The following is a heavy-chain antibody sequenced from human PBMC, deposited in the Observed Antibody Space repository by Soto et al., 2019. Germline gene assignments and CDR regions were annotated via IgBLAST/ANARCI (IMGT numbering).Heavy chain of an antibody. Sequence: QVQLVQSGAEVKKPGSSVKVSCKASGGTFSTYTITWVRQAPGQGLEWMGRIIPIIGIINYAQKFQGRVTISADKFTGTAYMELTGLRSDDTAVYYCAGDPDRHYTDSHASSYPWGQGTLVTVSS. CDR2: IIPIIGII. D-gene: IGHD3-16*01. J-gene: IGHJ5*02. CDR3: AGDPDRHYTDSHASSYP. V-gene: IGHV1-69*08. CDR1: GGTFSTYT.